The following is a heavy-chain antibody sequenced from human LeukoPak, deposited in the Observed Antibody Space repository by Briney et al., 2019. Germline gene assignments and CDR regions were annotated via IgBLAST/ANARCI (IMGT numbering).Heavy chain of an antibody. Sequence: GGSLRLSCAASGFTFSSYSMNWVRQAPGKGLEWVSSISGSSSYTYYADSVKGRFTISRDNAKNSLYLQMNSLRAEDTAVYYCAREYYGMDVWGRGTTVTVSS. V-gene: IGHV3-21*01. J-gene: IGHJ6*02. CDR3: AREYYGMDV. CDR2: ISGSSSYT. CDR1: GFTFSSYS.